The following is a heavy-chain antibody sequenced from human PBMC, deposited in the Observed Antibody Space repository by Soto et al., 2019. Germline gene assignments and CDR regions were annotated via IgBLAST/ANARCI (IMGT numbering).Heavy chain of an antibody. V-gene: IGHV3-23*01. Sequence: GQLLESGGGMVQPGGSLRLSCAASGFTFSSFAMNWVRLPPGRGLEWVAAVTSSASSTHYADSVKGRFTNSRDNSKNTLYLQMNSLRADDTAVYYCAKGGAVLLDPFDVWGQGTMVTVSS. D-gene: IGHD1-26*01. CDR3: AKGGAVLLDPFDV. J-gene: IGHJ3*01. CDR2: VTSSASST. CDR1: GFTFSSFA.